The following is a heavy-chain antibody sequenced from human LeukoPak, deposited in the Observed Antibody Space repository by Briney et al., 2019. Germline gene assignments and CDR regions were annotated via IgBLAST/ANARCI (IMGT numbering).Heavy chain of an antibody. J-gene: IGHJ4*02. Sequence: GGALRLSCAASGFTFCSYAMRWGRQAPGEGVEWVSAISGSGGSTYYADSVKGRFTISRDNSKNTLYLQMNSLRAEDTAVYYCAKVSGGYFDYWGQGTLVTVSS. V-gene: IGHV3-23*01. CDR3: AKVSGGYFDY. D-gene: IGHD3-16*01. CDR2: ISGSGGST. CDR1: GFTFCSYA.